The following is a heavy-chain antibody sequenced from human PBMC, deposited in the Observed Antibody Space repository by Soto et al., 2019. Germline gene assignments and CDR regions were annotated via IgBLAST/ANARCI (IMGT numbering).Heavy chain of an antibody. CDR2: IIPIFGTT. CDR3: ASARGYSYGSQGHFDY. V-gene: IGHV1-69*01. J-gene: IGHJ4*02. Sequence: QVQLVQSGAEVKKPGSSVKVSCKASGGTFSSYAISWVRQAPGQGLEWMGGIIPIFGTTNYAQKFQGRVTITADESTSTAYMELTSLRSEDTAVYYCASARGYSYGSQGHFDYWGQGTLVTVSS. D-gene: IGHD5-18*01. CDR1: GGTFSSYA.